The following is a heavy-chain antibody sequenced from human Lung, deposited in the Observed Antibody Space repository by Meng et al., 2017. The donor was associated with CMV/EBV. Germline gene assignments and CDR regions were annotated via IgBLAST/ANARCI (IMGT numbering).Heavy chain of an antibody. Sequence: SCAASGFTFSSYAMHWVRQAPGKGLEWVAVISYDGSNKYYADSVKGRFTISRDNSKNTLYLQMNSLRAEDTAVYYCARVHGSRCLEWFSDWFDPWXQGTLVTVSS. CDR1: GFTFSSYA. V-gene: IGHV3-30-3*01. D-gene: IGHD3-3*01. J-gene: IGHJ5*02. CDR3: ARVHGSRCLEWFSDWFDP. CDR2: ISYDGSNK.